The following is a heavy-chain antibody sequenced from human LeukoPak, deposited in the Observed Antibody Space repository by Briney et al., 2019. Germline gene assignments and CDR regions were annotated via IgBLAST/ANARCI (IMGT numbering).Heavy chain of an antibody. J-gene: IGHJ5*02. CDR1: GGSISTYY. CDR3: ARGWVRGWYNWFDP. D-gene: IGHD6-19*01. Sequence: SETLSLTCTVSGGSISTYYWSWIRQPPGKGLEWIGYIHYSESTNYNPSLKSRVTISVDTSKNQFSLKLSSVTAADTAVYYCARGWVRGWYNWFDPWGQGTLVTVSS. V-gene: IGHV4-59*12. CDR2: IHYSEST.